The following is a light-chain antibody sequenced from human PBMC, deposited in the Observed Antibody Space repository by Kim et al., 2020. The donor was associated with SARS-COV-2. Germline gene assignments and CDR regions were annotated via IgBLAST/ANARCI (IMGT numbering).Light chain of an antibody. J-gene: IGKJ4*01. V-gene: IGKV3-11*01. CDR1: QSVSSY. CDR3: QQRSS. Sequence: ATLSLSPGERATLSCRASQSVSSYLAWYQQKPGQAPRLLIYDASNRATGIPARFGGSGSGTDFTLTISSLEPEDFAVYYCQQRSSFGGGTKVDIK. CDR2: DAS.